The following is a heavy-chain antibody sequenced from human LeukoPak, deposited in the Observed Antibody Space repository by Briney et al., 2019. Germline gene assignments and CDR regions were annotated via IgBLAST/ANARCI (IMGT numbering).Heavy chain of an antibody. Sequence: GEALKMSGKGSGYSCTTYWLGWVRQMPGKGLEGLGSIHPPDSDTRYSPSFQGQVPISADTSITTAHLWWSRARASHTAMYYCARLSDLYEDIDYWAQGPLVTVSS. CDR3: ARLSDLYEDIDY. CDR1: GYSCTTYW. J-gene: IGHJ4*02. V-gene: IGHV5-51*01. D-gene: IGHD5/OR15-5a*01. CDR2: IHPPDSDT.